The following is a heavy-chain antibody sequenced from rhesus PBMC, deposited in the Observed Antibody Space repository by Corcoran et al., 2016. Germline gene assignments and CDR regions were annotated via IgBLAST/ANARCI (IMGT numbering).Heavy chain of an antibody. J-gene: IGHJ4*01. D-gene: IGHD4-23*01. V-gene: IGHV4-122*02. CDR3: ARHWWYSNSRFDY. CDR1: GGSISSSYYY. CDR2: ISYGGRT. Sequence: QVQLQESGPGLVKPSETLSLTCAVSGGSISSSYYYWSWIRQAPGKGLEWIGCISYGGRTGYNPSLKSRVPIYRDAATNQFSMNLRAVTAADTAVYHCARHWWYSNSRFDYWGQGVLVAVSS.